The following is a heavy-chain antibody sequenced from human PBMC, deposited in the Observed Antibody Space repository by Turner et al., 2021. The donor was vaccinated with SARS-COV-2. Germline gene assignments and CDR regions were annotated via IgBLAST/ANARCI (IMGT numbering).Heavy chain of an antibody. J-gene: IGHJ3*02. V-gene: IGHV1-18*04. Sequence: QVQLVQSGAEVKKPGASVKVSCKGSGYTFTSYGISWVRQAPGQGLEGMGWISAYNGNTNYAQKLQGRVTMTTDTSTSTAYMELRSLRSDDTALYYCARYIRGDGAALAFDIWGQGTMVTISS. D-gene: IGHD1-26*01. CDR3: ARYIRGDGAALAFDI. CDR1: GYTFTSYG. CDR2: ISAYNGNT.